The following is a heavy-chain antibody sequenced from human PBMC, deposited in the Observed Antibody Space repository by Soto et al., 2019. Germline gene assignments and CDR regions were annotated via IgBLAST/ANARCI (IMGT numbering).Heavy chain of an antibody. Sequence: PGGSLRLSCAASGFTFSAYDMNWVRQAPGKGLEWIAYISGNGGAVHHADSVKGRFTISRDNAKNSLFLQMNRLRAEDTALYYCARGGVYWGQGTLVTVSS. D-gene: IGHD2-8*01. J-gene: IGHJ4*02. CDR2: ISGNGGAV. V-gene: IGHV3-48*03. CDR1: GFTFSAYD. CDR3: ARGGVY.